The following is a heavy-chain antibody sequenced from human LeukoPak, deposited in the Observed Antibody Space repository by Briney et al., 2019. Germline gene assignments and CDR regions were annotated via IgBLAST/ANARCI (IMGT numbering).Heavy chain of an antibody. D-gene: IGHD3-10*01. V-gene: IGHV4-39*07. J-gene: IGHJ3*02. CDR1: GASISSGSNY. CDR2: IYSSGST. Sequence: PSETLSLTCSVSGASISSGSNYWGWIRQLPGKTLEWIGSIYSSGSTYYNPSLKSRVIIIIDTPENHFSLTLSSVTAADTAVYYCARSDGYGLVGIWGQGTMVTVSS. CDR3: ARSDGYGLVGI.